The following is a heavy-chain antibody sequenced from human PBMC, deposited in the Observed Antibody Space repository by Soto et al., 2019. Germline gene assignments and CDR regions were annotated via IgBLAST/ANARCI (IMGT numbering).Heavy chain of an antibody. V-gene: IGHV3-30-3*01. Sequence: QVQLVESGGGVVQPGRSLRLSCAASGFTFSSYAMHWVRQAPGKGLEWVAVISYDGSNKYYADSVKGRFTISRDNSKNTLHLQMNSLRAEDTVVYYCARDSIAVTFDYWGQGTLVTVSS. CDR3: ARDSIAVTFDY. CDR1: GFTFSSYA. CDR2: ISYDGSNK. J-gene: IGHJ4*02. D-gene: IGHD6-19*01.